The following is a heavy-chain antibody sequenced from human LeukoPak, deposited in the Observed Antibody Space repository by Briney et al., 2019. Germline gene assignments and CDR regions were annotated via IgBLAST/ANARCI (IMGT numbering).Heavy chain of an antibody. CDR1: GFTFSNYN. V-gene: IGHV3-21*05. CDR2: IDSGSSHT. CDR3: ARVGGSGTNNWFDP. J-gene: IGHJ5*02. D-gene: IGHD3-10*01. Sequence: GGSLRLSCAASGFTFSNYNMNWVRQSPRKGLEWLSYIDSGSSHTLYADSVKGRFTISRDNAKNSLYLQMNSLRDEDTAVYYCARVGGSGTNNWFDPWGQGTLVTVSS.